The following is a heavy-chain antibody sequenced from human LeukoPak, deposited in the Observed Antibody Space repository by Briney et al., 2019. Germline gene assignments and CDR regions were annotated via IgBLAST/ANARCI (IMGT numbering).Heavy chain of an antibody. D-gene: IGHD3-10*01. CDR3: ARDRGPKTGFMVREAYDY. Sequence: GGSLRLSCVASGFTFSDYWIHWVRQTPGKGLAWVSRISTDGDTTNYADSVKGRFTISRDNAKNTLYLQMNNLRVEDTAVYYCARDRGPKTGFMVREAYDYWGQGTLVTVSS. J-gene: IGHJ4*02. CDR2: ISTDGDTT. CDR1: GFTFSDYW. V-gene: IGHV3-74*01.